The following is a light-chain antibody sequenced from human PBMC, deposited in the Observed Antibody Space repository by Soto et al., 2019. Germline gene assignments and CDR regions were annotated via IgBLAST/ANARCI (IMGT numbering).Light chain of an antibody. Sequence: QSALTQPSSVSGSPGQSITISCTGTSSDVGNYNLVSWYQQHPGKAPKLTIYEVTKRPSGVSNRFSASKSGNTAALTISGLQAEDEAEYYCGSYAGSSTYVFGTGTKVTVL. CDR3: GSYAGSSTYV. V-gene: IGLV2-23*02. J-gene: IGLJ1*01. CDR1: SSDVGNYNL. CDR2: EVT.